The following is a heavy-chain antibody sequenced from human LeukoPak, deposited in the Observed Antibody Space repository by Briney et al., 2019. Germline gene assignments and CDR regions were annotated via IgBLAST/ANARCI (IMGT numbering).Heavy chain of an antibody. CDR1: GVSFSGYY. J-gene: IGHJ6*04. CDR3: ARDQIVATTYYYYYGIDV. Sequence: SETLSLTCAVYGVSFSGYYWSWIRQPPGQGLEWIGEINHSGSTNYNTSLKSRVTITVDTSKNQFSLKLSSVTAADTAVDYCARDQIVATTYYYYYGIDVWGKGTTVTVSS. D-gene: IGHD5-12*01. V-gene: IGHV4-34*01. CDR2: INHSGST.